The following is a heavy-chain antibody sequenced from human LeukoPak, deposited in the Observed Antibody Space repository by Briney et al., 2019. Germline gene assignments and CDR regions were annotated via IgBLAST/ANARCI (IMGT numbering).Heavy chain of an antibody. D-gene: IGHD6-19*01. V-gene: IGHV3-23*01. CDR3: AKVYSSGWYWVDY. CDR2: ISGSGGST. J-gene: IGHJ4*02. CDR1: GFTFSSYA. Sequence: PGGSLRLSCAASGFTFSSYAMSWVRQAPGKGLEWVSGISGSGGSTFYADSVKGRFTTSRDNSKNTLYLQMNSLRAEDTALYYCAKVYSSGWYWVDYWGQGTLLTVSS.